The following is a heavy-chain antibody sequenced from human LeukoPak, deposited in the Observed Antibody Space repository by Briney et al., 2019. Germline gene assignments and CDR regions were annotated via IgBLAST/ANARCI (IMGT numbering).Heavy chain of an antibody. J-gene: IGHJ6*02. V-gene: IGHV3-21*01. Sequence: GGSLRLSCAASGFTFSSYSMNWVRQAPGKGLEWVSSISSSSSYIYYADSVKGRFTISRDNAKNSLYLQMNSLRAEDTAVYYCARDIVVVPAAIHRYGMDVWGQGTTVTVSS. CDR3: ARDIVVVPAAIHRYGMDV. CDR1: GFTFSSYS. D-gene: IGHD2-2*02. CDR2: ISSSSSYI.